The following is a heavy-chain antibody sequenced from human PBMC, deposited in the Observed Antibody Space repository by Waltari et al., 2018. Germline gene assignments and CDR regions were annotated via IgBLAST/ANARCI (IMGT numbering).Heavy chain of an antibody. D-gene: IGHD1-20*01. V-gene: IGHV3-7*01. Sequence: VQLVESGGGVVQPGGSLRLSCAASGFTFSNYWMTWVRQATGKGLEWVANIKEDGSEKYHVDSVKGRFTISRDNANSSLYLQMNSLRAEDTAVYYCARDFRHSFRFYKYYYYMDVWGKGTTVTISS. CDR2: IKEDGSEK. J-gene: IGHJ6*03. CDR1: GFTFSNYW. CDR3: ARDFRHSFRFYKYYYYMDV.